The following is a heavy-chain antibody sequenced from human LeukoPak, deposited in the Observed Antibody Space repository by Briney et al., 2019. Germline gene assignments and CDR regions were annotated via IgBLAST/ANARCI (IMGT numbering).Heavy chain of an antibody. CDR3: ARVRSASMLGVTSWFDP. Sequence: SETLSLTCTVSGGSISSYYWSWIRQPAGKGLEWIGRIYTSGSTNYNPSLKSRVTMSVDTSKNQFSLKLSSVTAADTAVYYCARVRSASMLGVTSWFDPWRQGTLVTVSS. V-gene: IGHV4-4*07. D-gene: IGHD3-10*02. CDR1: GGSISSYY. J-gene: IGHJ5*02. CDR2: IYTSGST.